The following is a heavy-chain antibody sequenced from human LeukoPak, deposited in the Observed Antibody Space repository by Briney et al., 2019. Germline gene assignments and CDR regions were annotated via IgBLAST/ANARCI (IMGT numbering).Heavy chain of an antibody. CDR3: AKAHPVYCSSTSCSYFDY. V-gene: IGHV3-53*01. CDR2: IYSGGST. D-gene: IGHD2-2*01. CDR1: GFTVSSNY. Sequence: GGSLRLSCAASGFTVSSNYMSWVRQAPGKGLEWVSVIYSGGSTYYADSVKGRFTISRDNSKNTLYLQMNSLRAEDTAVYYCAKAHPVYCSSTSCSYFDYWGQGTLVTVSS. J-gene: IGHJ4*02.